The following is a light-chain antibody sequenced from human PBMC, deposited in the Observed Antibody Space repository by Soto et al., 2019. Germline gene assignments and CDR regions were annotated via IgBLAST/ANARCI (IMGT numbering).Light chain of an antibody. CDR2: AAS. Sequence: DIQLTQSPSSLSASVGDRVTITCRANLTITNYLHWYQQKPGKAPKVLIYAASTLQSGVPSRFSGSGSGADFTLTISSLQPEDFATYYCQQSYTIPWMFSQGTKVDIK. V-gene: IGKV1-39*01. CDR1: LTITNY. CDR3: QQSYTIPWM. J-gene: IGKJ1*01.